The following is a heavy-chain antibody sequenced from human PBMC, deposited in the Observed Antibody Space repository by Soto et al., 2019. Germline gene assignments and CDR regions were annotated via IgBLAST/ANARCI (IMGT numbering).Heavy chain of an antibody. J-gene: IGHJ3*02. V-gene: IGHV4-59*01. CDR1: GVSISSYY. D-gene: IGHD2-8*01. CDR3: ARMKQIARKWNAFDI. CDR2: IYYSVSSGST. Sequence: SETLSLTCTVSGVSISSYYWTWTRQPPGKGLEWIGYIYYSVSSGSTNYSPSLKSRVTISADTSKNQFSLKLSSVTAADTAVYYCARMKQIARKWNAFDIWGQGTMVTLSS.